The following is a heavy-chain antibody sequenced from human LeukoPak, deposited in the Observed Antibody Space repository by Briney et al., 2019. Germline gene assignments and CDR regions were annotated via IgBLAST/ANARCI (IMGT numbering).Heavy chain of an antibody. V-gene: IGHV1-69*13. CDR1: GGTFSSYA. CDR3: ARVDYGDYSGYYYYTDV. Sequence: SVKVSCKASGGTFSSYAISWVRQAPGQGLEWMGGIIPIFGTANYAQKFQGRVTITADESTSTAYMELSSLRSEDTAVYYCARVDYGDYSGYYYYTDVWGKGTTVTISS. D-gene: IGHD4-17*01. CDR2: IIPIFGTA. J-gene: IGHJ6*03.